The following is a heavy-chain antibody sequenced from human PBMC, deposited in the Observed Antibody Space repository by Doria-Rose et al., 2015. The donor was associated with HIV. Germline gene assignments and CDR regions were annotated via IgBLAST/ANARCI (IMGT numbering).Heavy chain of an antibody. CDR2: SFSDDER. J-gene: IGHJ4*02. Sequence: QVQLVQSGPVLVKPTETLTLTCTVSGVSLSSPGMGVSWIRQPPAKALEWLANSFSDDERSYKSSLKSRLTISRGTSKSQVVLTMTDMDPVDTATYYCARIKSSRWYHKYYFDFWGQGTLVIVSA. CDR3: ARIKSSRWYHKYYFDF. D-gene: IGHD6-13*01. CDR1: GVSLSSPGMG. V-gene: IGHV2-26*01.